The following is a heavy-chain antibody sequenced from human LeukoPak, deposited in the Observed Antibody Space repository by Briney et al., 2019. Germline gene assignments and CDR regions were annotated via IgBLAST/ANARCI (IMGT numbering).Heavy chain of an antibody. J-gene: IGHJ4*02. CDR2: INPNRCGT. V-gene: IGHV1-2*02. D-gene: IGHD3-10*01. CDR1: GYTFTGHY. CDR3: ARDRREVSYYGSGTFKFGENYFDY. Sequence: ASVKVSCKASGYTFTGHYMHWVRQAPGQGLEWMGWINPNRCGTNFAQKFQGRVTMTRDTSITTAYMELSRLRSDDTAVYYCARDRREVSYYGSGTFKFGENYFDYWGQGTLLTVSS.